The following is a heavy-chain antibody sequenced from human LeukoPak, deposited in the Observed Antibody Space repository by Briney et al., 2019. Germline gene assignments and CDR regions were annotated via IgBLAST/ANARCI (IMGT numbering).Heavy chain of an antibody. CDR1: GLTFSSYA. J-gene: IGHJ4*02. V-gene: IGHV3-23*01. D-gene: IGHD1-26*01. Sequence: GGSLRLSCAASGLTFSSYAMSWVRQAPGKGLEWVPAISGSGGSTYYADSVKGRFTISRDNSKNTLYLQMNSLRAEDTAVYYCGRWELPYYYFDYWGQGTLVTVSS. CDR3: GRWELPYYYFDY. CDR2: ISGSGGST.